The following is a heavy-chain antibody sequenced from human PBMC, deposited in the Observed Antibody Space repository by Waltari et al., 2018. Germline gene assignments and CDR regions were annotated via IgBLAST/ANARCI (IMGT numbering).Heavy chain of an antibody. CDR2: ISGSGGST. J-gene: IGHJ4*02. Sequence: EVQLLESGGGLVQPGGSLRLSCAASGFTFSSYAMRWVRQAPGKGLEWVSAISGSGGSTYYADSVKGRFTIARDNSKNTLYLQMNSLRAEDTAVYYCAKDQNPGQWLANFDYWGQGTLVTVSS. V-gene: IGHV3-23*01. CDR1: GFTFSSYA. D-gene: IGHD6-19*01. CDR3: AKDQNPGQWLANFDY.